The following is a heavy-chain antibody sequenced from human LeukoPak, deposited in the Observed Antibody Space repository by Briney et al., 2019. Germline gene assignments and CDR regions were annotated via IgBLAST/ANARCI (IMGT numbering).Heavy chain of an antibody. CDR1: GYSISSGYY. V-gene: IGHV4-38-2*01. D-gene: IGHD3-10*01. Sequence: SETLSLTCAVSGYSISSGYYWGCLRQPPGKGLEWIGSIYHSGSTFYNPSVKSRVTMSLDASNNQFSLKLSSVTAADRAVYYCARRMEHYGNYYFDYWGQGTLVTVSS. J-gene: IGHJ4*02. CDR2: IYHSGST. CDR3: ARRMEHYGNYYFDY.